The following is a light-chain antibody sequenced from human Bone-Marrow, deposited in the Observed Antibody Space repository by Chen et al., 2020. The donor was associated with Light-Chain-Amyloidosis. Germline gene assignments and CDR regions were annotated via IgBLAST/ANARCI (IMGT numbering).Light chain of an antibody. J-gene: IGLJ3*02. CDR1: NIGSTS. V-gene: IGLV3-21*02. CDR2: DDS. CDR3: QVWDRSSDRPV. Sequence: SYVLTHPSSVSVAPGQTATIACGGNNIGSTSVHWYPQTPGQAPLLVVYDDSDRPSGIPERLSGSNSGNTATLTISRVEAGDEADYYCQVWDRSSDRPVFGGGTKLTVL.